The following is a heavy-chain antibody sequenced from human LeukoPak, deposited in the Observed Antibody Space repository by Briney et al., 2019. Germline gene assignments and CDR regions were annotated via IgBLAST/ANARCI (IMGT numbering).Heavy chain of an antibody. CDR1: GFAFSTYG. CDR3: ARGPWLVSDITSFDY. V-gene: IGHV3-33*01. CDR2: IWNDGSKT. J-gene: IGHJ4*02. Sequence: PGGSLRLSCITSGFAFSTYGMHWVRQAPGKGLEWVALIWNDGSKTYHAESVKDRFTISRDNSQNTLYLQMNSLRHEDTAVYYCARGPWLVSDITSFDYWGQGTLVTVSP. D-gene: IGHD5-18*01.